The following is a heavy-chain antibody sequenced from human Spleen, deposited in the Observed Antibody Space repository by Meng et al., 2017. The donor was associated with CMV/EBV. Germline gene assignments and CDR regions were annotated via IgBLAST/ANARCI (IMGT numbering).Heavy chain of an antibody. J-gene: IGHJ4*02. CDR1: GYTFTSYA. D-gene: IGHD1-7*01. V-gene: IGHV1-3*01. Sequence: QVQLVQSGAEVKKPGASVKISCRASGYTFTSYAINWVRQAPGQRLEWMGWINVGNDNTEYSQMFQGRITINRDTFASTVYMELSSLRTEDTALYYCARGSMNWNYRGNIDFWGQGTLVTVSS. CDR2: INVGNDNT. CDR3: ARGSMNWNYRGNIDF.